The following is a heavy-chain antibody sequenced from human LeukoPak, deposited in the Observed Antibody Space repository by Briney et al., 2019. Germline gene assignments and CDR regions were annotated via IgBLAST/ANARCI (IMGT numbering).Heavy chain of an antibody. J-gene: IGHJ6*02. CDR2: IYSSGST. V-gene: IGHV4-59*01. D-gene: IGHD6-19*01. Sequence: SETLSLTCTVSGGSISSYYWNWIRQPPGKGLEWIGYIYSSGSTNYNPSLKSRVTISVDTSKNQFSLKLSSVTAADTAVYYCARNRGWYATDVWGQGAAVTVSS. CDR3: ARNRGWYATDV. CDR1: GGSISSYY.